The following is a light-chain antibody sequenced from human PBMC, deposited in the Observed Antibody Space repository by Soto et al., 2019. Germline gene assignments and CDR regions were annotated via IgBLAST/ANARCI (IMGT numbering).Light chain of an antibody. V-gene: IGLV2-8*01. CDR2: EVS. Sequence: QSVLTQPPSASGSPGQSVTISCTGTSSDVGGYNYVSWYQQHPGKAPKLMIYEVSKRPSGVPDRFSGSKSGNTASLPVSGLQAEDEADYYCSSYAGSNNFVVFGGGTQLTDL. CDR3: SSYAGSNNFVV. J-gene: IGLJ2*01. CDR1: SSDVGGYNY.